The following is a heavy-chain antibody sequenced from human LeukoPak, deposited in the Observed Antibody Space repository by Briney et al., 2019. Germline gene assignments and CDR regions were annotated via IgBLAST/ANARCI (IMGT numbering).Heavy chain of an antibody. Sequence: GGSLRLSCAASGFTFSSYGMHWVRQAPGKGLEWVAVIWYDGSNKYYADSVKGRFTISRDNSKNTLYLQMNSLRAEDTAVYYCAREGESGSCKHWGQGTLVTVSS. J-gene: IGHJ4*02. V-gene: IGHV3-33*01. D-gene: IGHD1-26*01. CDR1: GFTFSSYG. CDR2: IWYDGSNK. CDR3: AREGESGSCKH.